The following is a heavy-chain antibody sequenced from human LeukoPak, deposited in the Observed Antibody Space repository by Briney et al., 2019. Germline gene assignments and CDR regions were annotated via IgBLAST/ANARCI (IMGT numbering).Heavy chain of an antibody. CDR3: ARLTKDYDYVWGSYRQNVNWFDP. CDR1: GYTFTGYY. CDR2: SNPNNGGT. V-gene: IGHV1-2*02. Sequence: ASVKVSCKASGYTFTGYYMHWLRQPPGQGLEWMGWSNPNNGGTNYAQKLQGRVTMTTDTSTSTAYMELRSLRSDDTAVYYCARLTKDYDYVWGSYRQNVNWFDPWGQGTLVTVSS. J-gene: IGHJ5*02. D-gene: IGHD3-16*02.